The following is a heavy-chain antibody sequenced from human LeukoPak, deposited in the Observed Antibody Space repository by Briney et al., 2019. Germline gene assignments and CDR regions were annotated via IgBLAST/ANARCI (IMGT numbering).Heavy chain of an antibody. CDR1: GYSISSGYY. D-gene: IGHD3-22*01. CDR3: ARNDSSGYFDY. J-gene: IGHJ4*02. Sequence: RPSETLSLTCAVSGYSISSGYYWGWIRQPPGKGLEWIGGIYYSGSTHYNPSLKSRVTISVDTSKNQFSLKLNSVTAADTAVYYCARNDSSGYFDYWGQGTLVTVSS. V-gene: IGHV4-38-2*01. CDR2: IYYSGST.